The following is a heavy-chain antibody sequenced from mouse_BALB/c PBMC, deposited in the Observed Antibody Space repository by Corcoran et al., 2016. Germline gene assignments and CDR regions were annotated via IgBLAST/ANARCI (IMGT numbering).Heavy chain of an antibody. V-gene: IGHV1S34*01. CDR2: ISCYNGAT. J-gene: IGHJ1*01. CDR3: ARWDWYFDV. Sequence: LVKTGASVKISCKASGYSFTGYYMHWVKQSHGKSLEWIGYISCYNGATSYNQKFKGKATITADTSSNTAYLQLSSLTSEDTAVYYCARWDWYFDVWGAGTTVTVSS. CDR1: GYSFTGYY.